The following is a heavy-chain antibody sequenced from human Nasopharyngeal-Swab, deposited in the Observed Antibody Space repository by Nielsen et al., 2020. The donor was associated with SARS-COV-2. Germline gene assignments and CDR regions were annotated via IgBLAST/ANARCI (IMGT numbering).Heavy chain of an antibody. CDR3: ARGRWEDYGDPGYYFDY. D-gene: IGHD4-17*01. CDR1: GGSFSGYY. J-gene: IGHJ4*02. V-gene: IGHV4-34*01. Sequence: SETLSLTCAVYGGSFSGYYWSWIRQPPGKGLEWIGEINHSGSTNYNPSLKSRVTISVDTSKNQFSLKLSSVTAADTAVYYCARGRWEDYGDPGYYFDYWGQGTLVTVSS. CDR2: INHSGST.